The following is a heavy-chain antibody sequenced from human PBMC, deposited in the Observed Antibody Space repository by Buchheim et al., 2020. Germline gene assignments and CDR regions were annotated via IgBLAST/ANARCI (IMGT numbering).Heavy chain of an antibody. D-gene: IGHD2-15*01. J-gene: IGHJ4*02. Sequence: QVQLVQSGAEVKKPGASVKVSCKASGYTFTRFNMHWARQAPGQGLEWMGIINPSDDVTAYAQKLQDRVPVTRDTSTSPVYMELSSLGSEDTAVYYCARDSTKWSSDYWGQGTL. CDR3: ARDSTKWSSDY. CDR1: GYTFTRFN. V-gene: IGHV1-46*04. CDR2: INPSDDVT.